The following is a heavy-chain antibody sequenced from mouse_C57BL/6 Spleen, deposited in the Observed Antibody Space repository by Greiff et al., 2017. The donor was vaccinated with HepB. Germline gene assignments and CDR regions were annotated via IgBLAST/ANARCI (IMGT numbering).Heavy chain of an antibody. CDR3: ARKTYSNHYYAMDY. CDR1: GFTFSDYG. Sequence: VQLKESGGGLVKPGGSLKLSCAASGFTFSDYGMHWVRQAPEKGLEWVAYISSGSSTIYYADTVKGRFTISRDNAKNTLFLQMTSLRSEDTAMYYCARKTYSNHYYAMDYWGQGTSVTVSS. D-gene: IGHD2-5*01. J-gene: IGHJ4*01. V-gene: IGHV5-17*01. CDR2: ISSGSSTI.